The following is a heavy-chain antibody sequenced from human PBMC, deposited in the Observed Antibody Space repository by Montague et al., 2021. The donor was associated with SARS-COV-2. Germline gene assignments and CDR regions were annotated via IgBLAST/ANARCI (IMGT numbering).Heavy chain of an antibody. Sequence: SLRLSCAASGFTFSSYAMHWVRQAPGKRLEWVAVISYDGSNKYYADSVKGRFTISRDNSKNTLYLQMNSLRAEDTAVYYCARDFDDYGDSPGAFDIWGQGTMVTVSS. D-gene: IGHD4-17*01. CDR1: GFTFSSYA. V-gene: IGHV3-30-3*01. CDR3: ARDFDDYGDSPGAFDI. J-gene: IGHJ3*02. CDR2: ISYDGSNK.